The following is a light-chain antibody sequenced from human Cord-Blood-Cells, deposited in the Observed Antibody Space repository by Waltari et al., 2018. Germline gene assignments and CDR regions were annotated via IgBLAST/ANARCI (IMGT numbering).Light chain of an antibody. CDR2: EVS. V-gene: IGLV2-23*02. CDR1: SSDVGSYNL. J-gene: IGLJ2*01. Sequence: QSALTQPASVSGSPGQSITIPCTGTSSDVGSYNLVSWYQPHPGKAPKLTIYEVSKRPSGVSNRFSGSKSGNTASLTISGLQAEDEADYYCCSYAGSSTVVFGGGTKLTVL. CDR3: CSYAGSSTVV.